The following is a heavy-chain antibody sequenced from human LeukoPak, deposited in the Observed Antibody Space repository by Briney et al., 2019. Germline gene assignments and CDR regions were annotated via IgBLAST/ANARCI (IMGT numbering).Heavy chain of an antibody. D-gene: IGHD2-2*01. V-gene: IGHV3-23*01. CDR2: ISGSGGST. Sequence: GGSVRLSCEASGFAFSSYAMSWVRQAPGKGLEWVSAISGSGGSTYYADSVKGRFTISRDNSKTTLYLHMNSLRSEDTAVYYCAGGSELGVVLPAARSYDLYYMDVWGKGTMVTVSS. CDR1: GFAFSSYA. CDR3: AGGSELGVVLPAARSYDLYYMDV. J-gene: IGHJ6*03.